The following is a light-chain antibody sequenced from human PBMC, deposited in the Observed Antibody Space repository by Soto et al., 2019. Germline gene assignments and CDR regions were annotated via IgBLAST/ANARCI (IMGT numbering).Light chain of an antibody. V-gene: IGKV3-15*01. CDR2: GAS. J-gene: IGKJ4*01. Sequence: ETVMTQSPATLSVCPGEVASLSCRASLSVNSHLAWYQQKPGQPPRLLSHGASTRAAGIPDRFSGSGSGTEFTLTIRSLQSGDFAVYYCQRYRSVRLTVGGGTTVEIK. CDR3: QRYRSVRLT. CDR1: LSVNSH.